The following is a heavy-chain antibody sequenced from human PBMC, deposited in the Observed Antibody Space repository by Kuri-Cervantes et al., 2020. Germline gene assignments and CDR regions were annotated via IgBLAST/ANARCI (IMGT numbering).Heavy chain of an antibody. CDR3: ARDRGDDWALVGH. CDR2: ISGSGGST. Sequence: GESLKISCAASGISFITSAMHWVRQAPGKGLEWVSAISGSGGSTYYADSVKGRFTISRDNAKNSLYLQMNSLRDEDTALYYCARDRGDDWALVGHWGQGTLVTVSS. CDR1: GISFITSA. J-gene: IGHJ4*02. D-gene: IGHD3-9*01. V-gene: IGHV3-23*01.